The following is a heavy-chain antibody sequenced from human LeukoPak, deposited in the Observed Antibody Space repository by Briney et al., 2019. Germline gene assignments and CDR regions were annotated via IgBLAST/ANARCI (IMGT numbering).Heavy chain of an antibody. D-gene: IGHD4-17*01. CDR1: GYTITDYY. CDR2: INPNSGGT. J-gene: IGHJ4*02. Sequence: ASVKVSCKASGYTITDYYMNWVRQAPGQGLEWMGRINPNSGGTNYTQKLQGRVTMTTDTSTSTAYMELRSLRSDDTAVYYCARDYGDRAYYFDYWGQGTLVTVSS. V-gene: IGHV1-2*02. CDR3: ARDYGDRAYYFDY.